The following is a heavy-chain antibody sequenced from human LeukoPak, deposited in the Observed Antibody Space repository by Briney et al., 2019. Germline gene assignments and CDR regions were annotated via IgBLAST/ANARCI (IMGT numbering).Heavy chain of an antibody. CDR3: ARYRGIVGATGEFDY. J-gene: IGHJ4*02. Sequence: SETLSLTCTVSGGSISSSSYYWGWIRQPPGKGLEWIGSIYYSGSTYYNPSLKSRVTISVDTSKNQFPLKLSSVTAADTAVYYCARYRGIVGATGEFDYWGQGTLVTVSS. V-gene: IGHV4-39*01. D-gene: IGHD1-26*01. CDR2: IYYSGST. CDR1: GGSISSSSYY.